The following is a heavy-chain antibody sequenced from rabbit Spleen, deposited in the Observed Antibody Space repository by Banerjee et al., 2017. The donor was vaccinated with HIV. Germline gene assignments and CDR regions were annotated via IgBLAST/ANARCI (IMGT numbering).Heavy chain of an antibody. D-gene: IGHD6-1*01. CDR2: IDDVDGST. Sequence: QSLEESGGDLGKPGASLTLTCKASGFTISSTYWICWVRQAPGKGLEWIACIDDVDGSTYYASWAKGRFTISKTSSTTVTLQMTSLTAADTAIYFCARDQGYSYNFATGDFDLWGPGTLVTVS. CDR1: GFTISSTYW. V-gene: IGHV1S40*01. J-gene: IGHJ4*01. CDR3: ARDQGYSYNFATGDFDL.